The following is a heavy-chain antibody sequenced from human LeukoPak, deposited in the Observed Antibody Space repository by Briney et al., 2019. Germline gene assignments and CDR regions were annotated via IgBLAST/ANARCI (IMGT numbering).Heavy chain of an antibody. CDR2: IYYSGKT. CDR1: GGSISSGGYY. J-gene: IGHJ3*02. CDR3: ARFHTIFGVVTGFDI. D-gene: IGHD3-3*01. Sequence: PSETLSLTCTVSGGSISSGGYYWSWMRQHPGKGLEWSGCIYYSGKTYDSPSLKSRVTISVDTSKNQVSLKLSSVTAADTAVYYCARFHTIFGVVTGFDIWGQGTMVTVSS. V-gene: IGHV4-30-4*08.